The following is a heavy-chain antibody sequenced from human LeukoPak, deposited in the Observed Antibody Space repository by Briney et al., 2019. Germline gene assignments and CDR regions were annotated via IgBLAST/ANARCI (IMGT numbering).Heavy chain of an antibody. D-gene: IGHD4-11*01. CDR3: AKGTTVTTPDYYYYMDV. CDR1: GFAFSSYA. Sequence: GGSLRLSCAASGFAFSSYAMSWVRQAPGKGLEWVSGLSASGGITYYADSVKGRFTISRDNSKNTLYLQMNSLRAEDTAVYYCAKGTTVTTPDYYYYMDVWGKGTTVTVSS. J-gene: IGHJ6*03. V-gene: IGHV3-23*01. CDR2: LSASGGIT.